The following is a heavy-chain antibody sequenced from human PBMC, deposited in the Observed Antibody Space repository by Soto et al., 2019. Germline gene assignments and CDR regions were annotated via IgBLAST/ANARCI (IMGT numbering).Heavy chain of an antibody. D-gene: IGHD3-16*01. Sequence: PGGSLRLSCAVSGFTFSSFAMSWVRQAPGKGLEWVSVISSSGGTTYYADSVKGRFTIFRDNSKNTLYLQMNSLRAEDTAVYYCARDYSYACDYWGQGTLVTVSS. CDR3: ARDYSYACDY. V-gene: IGHV3-23*01. J-gene: IGHJ4*02. CDR1: GFTFSSFA. CDR2: ISSSGGTT.